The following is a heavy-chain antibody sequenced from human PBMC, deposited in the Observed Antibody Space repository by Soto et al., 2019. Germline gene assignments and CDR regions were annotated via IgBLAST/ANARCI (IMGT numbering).Heavy chain of an antibody. J-gene: IGHJ3*02. D-gene: IGHD5-12*01. CDR1: GGSISSGNYY. CDR3: ARRDIVATSGAFDI. CDR2: IHYSGTT. Sequence: SETLSLTCTVSGGSISSGNYYWSWIRQDPGKGLEWIGYIHYSGTTYYNPSLKSRVTISVDTSKNQFSLMLSSVTAADTAVYYCARRDIVATSGAFDIWGQGTMVTVPS. V-gene: IGHV4-31*03.